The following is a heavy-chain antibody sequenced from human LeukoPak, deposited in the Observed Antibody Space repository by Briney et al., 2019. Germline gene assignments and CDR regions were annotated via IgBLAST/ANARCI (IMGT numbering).Heavy chain of an antibody. Sequence: GGSLSLSCAASGFTLNCYWVIWVPHAPGKGLEWVANIKQDGSEKYYVDSVKGRFTISRDNAKNSMYLQMNSLRAEDTAVHYCARVSFSYYDFWSGRDAFDIWGQGTMVTVSS. CDR3: ARVSFSYYDFWSGRDAFDI. CDR2: IKQDGSEK. J-gene: IGHJ3*02. CDR1: GFTLNCYW. V-gene: IGHV3-7*01. D-gene: IGHD3-3*01.